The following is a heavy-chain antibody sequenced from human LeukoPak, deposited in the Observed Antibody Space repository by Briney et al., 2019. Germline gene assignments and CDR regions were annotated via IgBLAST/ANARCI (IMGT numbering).Heavy chain of an antibody. CDR1: GYTFTSYG. Sequence: ASVKVSCKASGYTFTSYGISWVRQARGQGLEWMGFISAYNGNTNNAHKLQGRVTMTTETSTSTAYMELRSLRSDDTAVYYCARDRVGGIAAAATARYWGQGTLVTVSS. V-gene: IGHV1-18*04. CDR3: ARDRVGGIAAAATARY. D-gene: IGHD6-13*01. CDR2: ISAYNGNT. J-gene: IGHJ4*02.